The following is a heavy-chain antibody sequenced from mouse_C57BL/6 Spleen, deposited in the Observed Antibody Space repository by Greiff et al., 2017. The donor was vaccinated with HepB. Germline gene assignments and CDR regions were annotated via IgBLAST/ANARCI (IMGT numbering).Heavy chain of an antibody. CDR1: GYTFTSYW. CDR3: ARWDYDPLYYFDY. V-gene: IGHV1-55*01. Sequence: VQLQQPGAELVKPGASVKMSCKASGYTFTSYWITWVKQRPGQGLEWIGDIYPGSGSTNYNEKFKSKATLTVDTSSSTAYMQLSSLTSEDSAVYYCARWDYDPLYYFDYWGQGTTLTVSS. J-gene: IGHJ2*01. CDR2: IYPGSGST. D-gene: IGHD2-4*01.